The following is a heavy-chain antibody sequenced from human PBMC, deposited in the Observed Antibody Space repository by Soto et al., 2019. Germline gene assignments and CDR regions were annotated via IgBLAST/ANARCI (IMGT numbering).Heavy chain of an antibody. CDR1: GGTFSSYA. V-gene: IGHV1-69*13. D-gene: IGHD6-13*01. J-gene: IGHJ6*02. Sequence: GASVKVSCKASGGTFSSYAISWVRQAPGQGLEWMGGIIPIFGTANYAQKFQGRVTITADESTSAAYVELSSLRSEDTAVYYCARGTQQLVLYGMDVWGQGTTVTVSS. CDR3: ARGTQQLVLYGMDV. CDR2: IIPIFGTA.